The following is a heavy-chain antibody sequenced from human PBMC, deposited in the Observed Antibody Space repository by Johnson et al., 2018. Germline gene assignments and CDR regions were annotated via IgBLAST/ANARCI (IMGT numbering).Heavy chain of an antibody. V-gene: IGHV3-21*01. CDR1: GFTFSSYS. D-gene: IGHD2-15*01. Sequence: VQLVESGGGLVKPGGSLRLSCAASGFTFSSYSMNWVRQAPGKGLEWVSSISSSSSYIYYADSVKGRFTISRDNSKNTLYLQMNSLRAEDTAVYYCARALLPVGAFDIWGQGTMVTVSS. CDR3: ARALLPVGAFDI. CDR2: ISSSSSYI. J-gene: IGHJ3*02.